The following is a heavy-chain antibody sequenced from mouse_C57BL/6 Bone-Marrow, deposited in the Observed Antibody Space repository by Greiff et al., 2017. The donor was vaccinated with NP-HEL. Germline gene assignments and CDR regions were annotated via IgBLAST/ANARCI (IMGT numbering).Heavy chain of an antibody. D-gene: IGHD2-2*01. Sequence: EVQLVESGGGLVQPKGSLKLSCAASGFSFNTYAMNWVRPAPGKGLEWVARIRSKSNNYATYYADSVKDRFTISRDDSESMLYLQMNNLKTEDTAMYYCVRQGLWLRLWYFDVWGTGTTVTVSS. CDR2: IRSKSNNYAT. CDR3: VRQGLWLRLWYFDV. CDR1: GFSFNTYA. V-gene: IGHV10-1*01. J-gene: IGHJ1*03.